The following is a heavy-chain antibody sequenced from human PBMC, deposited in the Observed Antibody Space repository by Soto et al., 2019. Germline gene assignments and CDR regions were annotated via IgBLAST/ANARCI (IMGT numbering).Heavy chain of an antibody. J-gene: IGHJ4*02. CDR2: IYDSGST. D-gene: IGHD4-17*01. V-gene: IGHV4-59*08. Sequence: QVQLQESGPGLVKPSETLSLTCTVSGGSISSYSWSWIRQPPGQGLEWIGYIYDSGSTQYNPSLTSXXTISVDTSKNQFSLKLSSVTAADTAVYYCARLTPVTADFDYWGQGTLVTVSS. CDR3: ARLTPVTADFDY. CDR1: GGSISSYS.